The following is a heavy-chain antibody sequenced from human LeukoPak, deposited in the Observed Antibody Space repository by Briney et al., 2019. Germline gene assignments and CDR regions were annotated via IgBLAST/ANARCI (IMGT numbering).Heavy chain of an antibody. Sequence: SLRLSRAASGFTFDDYAMHWVRQAPGKGLEWVSGISWNSGSIGYADSVKGRFTISRDNAKNSLYLQMNSLRAEDTALYYCAKAKVALDYWGQGTLVTVSS. CDR3: AKAKVALDY. V-gene: IGHV3-9*01. CDR1: GFTFDDYA. D-gene: IGHD2-15*01. CDR2: ISWNSGSI. J-gene: IGHJ4*02.